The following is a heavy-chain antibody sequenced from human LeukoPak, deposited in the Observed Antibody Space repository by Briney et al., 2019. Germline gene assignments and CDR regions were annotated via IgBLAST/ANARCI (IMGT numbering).Heavy chain of an antibody. D-gene: IGHD6-13*01. CDR2: ISYDGSNK. Sequence: GGSLRLSCAASGFTFSSYGMHWVRQAPGKGLEWVAVISYDGSNKYYADSVKGRFTISRDNSKNTLYLQMNTLRGEDTAVYYCAKGRLAATNYYYYMDVWGKGTTVTVSS. CDR1: GFTFSSYG. J-gene: IGHJ6*03. V-gene: IGHV3-30*18. CDR3: AKGRLAATNYYYYMDV.